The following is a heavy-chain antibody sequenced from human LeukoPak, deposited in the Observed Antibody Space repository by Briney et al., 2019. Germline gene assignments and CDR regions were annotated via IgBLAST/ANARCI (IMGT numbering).Heavy chain of an antibody. V-gene: IGHV3-53*01. Sequence: GGSLRLSCAASGFTFSTYTLTWVRQAPGKGLEWVSVIYSGGTTYYADSVKGRFTISRDNSKNTLYLQMNSLRAEDTAVYYCARERGTAGYSRYSDYWGQGTLVTVSS. J-gene: IGHJ4*02. CDR3: ARERGTAGYSRYSDY. CDR2: IYSGGTT. D-gene: IGHD5-12*01. CDR1: GFTFSTYT.